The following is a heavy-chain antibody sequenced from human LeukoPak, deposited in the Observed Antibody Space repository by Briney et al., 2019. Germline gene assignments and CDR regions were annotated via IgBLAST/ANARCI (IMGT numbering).Heavy chain of an antibody. D-gene: IGHD6-13*01. V-gene: IGHV3-7*01. J-gene: IGHJ4*02. CDR2: IKQDGSEK. CDR3: ARDNVGSSFDY. Sequence: GGSLRLSCAASGFTFSSYWMSWVRQAPGRGLEWVANIKQDGSEKYYVDSVKGRFTISGDNAKNSLYLQMNSLRAEDTAVYYCARDNVGSSFDYWGQGTLVTVSS. CDR1: GFTFSSYW.